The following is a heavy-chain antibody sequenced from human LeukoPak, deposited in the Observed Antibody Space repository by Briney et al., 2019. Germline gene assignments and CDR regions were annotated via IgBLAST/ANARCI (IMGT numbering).Heavy chain of an antibody. J-gene: IGHJ3*02. CDR2: ISAYNGNT. CDR1: GGTFSSYA. CDR3: ARGGMIVADDAFDI. Sequence: ASVKVSCKASGGTFSSYAISWVRQAPGQGLEWMGWISAYNGNTNYAQKLQGRVTMTTDTSTSTAYMELRSLRSDDTAVYYCARGGMIVADDAFDIWGQGTMVTVSS. D-gene: IGHD3-22*01. V-gene: IGHV1-18*01.